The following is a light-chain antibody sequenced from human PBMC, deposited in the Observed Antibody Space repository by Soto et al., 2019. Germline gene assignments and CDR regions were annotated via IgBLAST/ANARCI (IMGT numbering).Light chain of an antibody. V-gene: IGKV3-15*01. J-gene: IGKJ1*01. CDR1: QSVNSN. CDR3: QQYNNWPQT. Sequence: EIVMTQSPATLSVSPGERATLSCRASQSVNSNLAWYQQKPGQAPRLLIYDASTRATGIPARFSGSGSGTEFTLTITSLQSEDFAVYSRQQYNNWPQTFGQGTKVDTK. CDR2: DAS.